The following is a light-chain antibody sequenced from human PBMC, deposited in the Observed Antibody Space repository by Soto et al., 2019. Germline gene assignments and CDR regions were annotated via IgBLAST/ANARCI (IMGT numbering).Light chain of an antibody. CDR1: QSVDSY. CDR3: QQHSDRLT. J-gene: IGKJ4*01. Sequence: EIVLTQSPATLSLSPGERATLSCRASQSVDSYLAWYQQKPGQAPRLVIFDAFNRATGIPARFSGSGSGTDFTLTISSLEPEDFAVYYCQQHSDRLTFGGGTGVEI. V-gene: IGKV3-11*01. CDR2: DAF.